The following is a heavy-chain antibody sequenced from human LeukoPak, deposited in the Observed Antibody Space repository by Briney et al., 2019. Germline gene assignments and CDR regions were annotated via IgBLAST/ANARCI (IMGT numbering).Heavy chain of an antibody. CDR1: GGSISSGGYS. Sequence: PSQTLSLTCAVSGGSISSGGYSWSWIRQPPGKGLEWIGYIYHSGSTYYNPSLKSRVTISVDRSKNQFSLKLSSVTAADTAVYNCARDVPSYCSSTSCFENWFDPWGQGTLVTVSS. D-gene: IGHD2-2*01. CDR2: IYHSGST. J-gene: IGHJ5*02. CDR3: ARDVPSYCSSTSCFENWFDP. V-gene: IGHV4-30-2*01.